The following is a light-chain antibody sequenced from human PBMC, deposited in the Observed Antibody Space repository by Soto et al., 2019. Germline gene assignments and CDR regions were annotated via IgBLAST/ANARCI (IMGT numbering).Light chain of an antibody. J-gene: IGLJ1*01. V-gene: IGLV1-40*01. Sequence: QSVLTQPPSVSGAPGQSVTISCTGSSSNIGAGHDVHWYQQFPGTAPKVLIYGNSNRPSGVPDRFSGSKSGTSASLAITGLQAEDEADYYCQSYANSLSGSNVFGTGTQVTVL. CDR1: SSNIGAGHD. CDR2: GNS. CDR3: QSYANSLSGSNV.